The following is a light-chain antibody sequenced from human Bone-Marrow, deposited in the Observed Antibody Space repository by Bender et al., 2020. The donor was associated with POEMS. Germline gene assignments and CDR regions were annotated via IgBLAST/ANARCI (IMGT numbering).Light chain of an antibody. V-gene: IGLV2-11*01. CDR3: CSYMGSYTYV. CDR2: AVT. J-gene: IGLJ1*01. CDR1: SSDIGGYNY. Sequence: QSALTQPRSVSGSPGQSVTISCTGTSSDIGGYNYVSWYQQHPGKAPKLMIYAVTKRPSGVPDRFSGFRSGNTASLTISGLQAEDEADYYCCSYMGSYTYVFGTGTKVTVL.